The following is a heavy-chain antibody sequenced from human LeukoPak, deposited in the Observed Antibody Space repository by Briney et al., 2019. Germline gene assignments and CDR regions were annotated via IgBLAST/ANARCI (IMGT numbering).Heavy chain of an antibody. J-gene: IGHJ4*02. CDR1: GYNFAYYW. Sequence: GESLKISRKGSGYNFAYYWIAWVRQMPGKGLEWMGMIYPGDADTRYSLSFQGRVTFSVDKSTDTAYLQWSSLMASDTAMYYCAKQFSSSSAVYYFDSWGQGTLVAVSS. D-gene: IGHD6-6*01. V-gene: IGHV5-51*01. CDR2: IYPGDADT. CDR3: AKQFSSSSAVYYFDS.